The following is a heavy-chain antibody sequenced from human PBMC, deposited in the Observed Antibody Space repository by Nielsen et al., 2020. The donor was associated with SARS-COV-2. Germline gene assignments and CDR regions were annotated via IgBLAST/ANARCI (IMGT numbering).Heavy chain of an antibody. CDR1: GFTFRSYW. J-gene: IGHJ4*02. V-gene: IGHV3-7*04. CDR3: ARGTDIVVVVAAEYYFDY. Sequence: GESLKISCTASGFTFRSYWMSWVRQAPGKGLEWVANIKQDGSEKYYVDSVKGRFTISRDNAKNSLYLQMNSLRAEDTAVYYCARGTDIVVVVAAEYYFDYWGQGTLVTVSS. CDR2: IKQDGSEK. D-gene: IGHD2-15*01.